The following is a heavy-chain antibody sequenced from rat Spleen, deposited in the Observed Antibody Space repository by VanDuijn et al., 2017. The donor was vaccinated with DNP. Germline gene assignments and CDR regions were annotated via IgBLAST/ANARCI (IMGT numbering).Heavy chain of an antibody. J-gene: IGHJ2*01. CDR3: ARWRIPANYFDY. CDR2: ISYSGTT. D-gene: IGHD4-2*01. V-gene: IGHV3-1*01. Sequence: EVQLQESGPGLVKPSQSLSLTCSVTGYSITNNYWGWIRQFPGNKMEWVGHISYSGTTTYNPSLKGRISITRDTSKNQFFLQLNSVTSEDTATYYCARWRIPANYFDYWGQGVMVTVSS. CDR1: GYSITNNY.